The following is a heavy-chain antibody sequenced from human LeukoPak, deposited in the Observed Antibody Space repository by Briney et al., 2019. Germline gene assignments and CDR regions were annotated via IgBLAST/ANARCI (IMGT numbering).Heavy chain of an antibody. CDR1: GGSVSSGFSY. V-gene: IGHV4-61*01. CDR3: ARAFGSYYDSIGYNFDY. CDR2: ISYSGST. Sequence: SERLSLTCAVSGGSVSSGFSYWTWIRQPPGKGLEWIGYISYSGSTNYSPSLKSRVTISIDTSKNQFSLKLTSVTAADTAVYYCARAFGSYYDSIGYNFDYWGQGTLVTVSS. J-gene: IGHJ4*02. D-gene: IGHD3-22*01.